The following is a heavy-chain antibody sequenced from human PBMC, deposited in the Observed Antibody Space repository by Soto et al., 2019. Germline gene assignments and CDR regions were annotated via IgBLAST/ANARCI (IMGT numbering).Heavy chain of an antibody. CDR3: ATTPPGLFDV. CDR1: GFTFSSYE. D-gene: IGHD2-15*01. J-gene: IGHJ6*02. CDR2: ISSSGSTI. Sequence: PVGSLRLSCAASGFTFSSYEMNWVRQAPGKGLEWVSYISSSGSTIYYADSVKGRFTISRDNAKNSLYLQMNSLRAEDTAVYYCATTPPGLFDVWGQVTTVTVSS. V-gene: IGHV3-48*03.